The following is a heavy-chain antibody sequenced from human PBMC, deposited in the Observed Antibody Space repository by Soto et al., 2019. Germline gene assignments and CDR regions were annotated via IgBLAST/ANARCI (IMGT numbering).Heavy chain of an antibody. CDR3: ARDKSRGYSYGYYGMDV. CDR2: IYYSGST. CDR1: GSSISCGGYY. V-gene: IGHV4-31*03. D-gene: IGHD5-18*01. Sequence: SATLSLTCTVSGSSISCGGYYWSWIRQHPGRGLEWIGYIYYSGSTYYNPSLKSRVTISVDTSKNQFSLKLSFVTAADTAVYYCARDKSRGYSYGYYGMDVWFQGTTVTVSS. J-gene: IGHJ6*02.